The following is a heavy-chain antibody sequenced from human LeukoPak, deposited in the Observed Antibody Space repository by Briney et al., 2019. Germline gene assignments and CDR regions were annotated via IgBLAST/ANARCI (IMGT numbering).Heavy chain of an antibody. CDR3: ARPVGSYQSHFDY. V-gene: IGHV5-51*01. D-gene: IGHD1-26*01. Sequence: GESLKISCKGSGYSFTDYWIGWVRQMPGRGLEWMGNIYPGDSDTRYSPSFQGQVTISADKSISTAYLQWSSLKASDTAMYYCARPVGSYQSHFDYWGQGTLVTVSS. CDR1: GYSFTDYW. CDR2: IYPGDSDT. J-gene: IGHJ4*02.